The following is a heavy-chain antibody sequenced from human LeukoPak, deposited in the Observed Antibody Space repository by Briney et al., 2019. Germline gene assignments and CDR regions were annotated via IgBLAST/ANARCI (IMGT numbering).Heavy chain of an antibody. Sequence: GGSLRLSCAASGFTFSSYAMSWVRQAPGKGLEWVSAISGSGGSTYYADSVKGRFTISRDNSKNTLYLQMNSLRAEDTAVYYCAKGYYYDSSGYYYDPWGQGTLVTVSS. J-gene: IGHJ5*02. V-gene: IGHV3-23*01. CDR2: ISGSGGST. D-gene: IGHD3-22*01. CDR3: AKGYYYDSSGYYYDP. CDR1: GFTFSSYA.